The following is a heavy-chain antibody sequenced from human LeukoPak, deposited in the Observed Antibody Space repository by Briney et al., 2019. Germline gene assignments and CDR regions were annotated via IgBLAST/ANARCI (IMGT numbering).Heavy chain of an antibody. Sequence: GGSLRLSCAASGFTFSSYWMSWVRQAPGKGLEWVSTISGRGGITYYADSVKGRFTISRDNSKNTLYLQMNSLRAEDTAVYYCARLLYSGYGYWGQGTLVTVSS. CDR1: GFTFSSYW. CDR3: ARLLYSGYGY. V-gene: IGHV3-23*01. D-gene: IGHD5-12*01. J-gene: IGHJ4*02. CDR2: ISGRGGIT.